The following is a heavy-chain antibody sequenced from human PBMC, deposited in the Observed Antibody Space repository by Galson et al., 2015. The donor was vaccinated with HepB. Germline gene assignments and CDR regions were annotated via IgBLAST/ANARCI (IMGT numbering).Heavy chain of an antibody. J-gene: IGHJ4*02. V-gene: IGHV3-23*01. CDR1: GFTFSSYA. Sequence: SLRLSCAASGFTFSSYAMSWVRQAPGKGLEWVSAISGSGGSTYYADSVKGRFTISRDNSKNTLYLQMNSLRAEDTAVYYCAKTGEDDSSGYYLDYWGQGTLVTVSS. D-gene: IGHD3-22*01. CDR2: ISGSGGST. CDR3: AKTGEDDSSGYYLDY.